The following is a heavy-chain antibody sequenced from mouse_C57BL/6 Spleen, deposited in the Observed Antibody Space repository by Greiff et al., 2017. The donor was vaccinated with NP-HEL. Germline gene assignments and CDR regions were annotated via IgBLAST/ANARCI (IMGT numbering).Heavy chain of an antibody. CDR1: GYTFTSYW. V-gene: IGHV1-72*01. CDR3: ASPPYYSNYVFAY. Sequence: QVHVKQSGPELVKPGASVKISCKASGYTFTSYWMHWVKQRPGRGLEWIGRIDPNSGGTKYNGKFKSKATLTVDKPSSTAYMQLSSLTSEDSAVYYCASPPYYSNYVFAYWGQGTLVTVSA. CDR2: IDPNSGGT. D-gene: IGHD2-5*01. J-gene: IGHJ3*01.